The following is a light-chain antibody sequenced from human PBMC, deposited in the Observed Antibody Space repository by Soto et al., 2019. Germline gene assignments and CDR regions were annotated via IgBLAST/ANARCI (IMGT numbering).Light chain of an antibody. CDR3: QKYNSAPLT. CDR1: QGIGVY. Sequence: DIQMTQSPSSLSASLGDRVTITCRASQGIGVYLAWFQQRPGRVPNLLIYSSSTLQSWVPSWFSGSGSGTYCTLTIISLQPEDVANYYCQKYNSAPLTFGGGTKVEIK. CDR2: SSS. V-gene: IGKV1-27*01. J-gene: IGKJ4*01.